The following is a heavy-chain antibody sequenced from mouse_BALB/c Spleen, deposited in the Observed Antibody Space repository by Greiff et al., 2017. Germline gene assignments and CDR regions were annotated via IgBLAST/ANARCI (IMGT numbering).Heavy chain of an antibody. Sequence: EVKLMESGGGLVKPGGSLKLSCAASGFTFSSYAMSWVRQTPEKRLEWVASISSGGSTYYPDSVKGRFTISRDNARNILYLQMSSLRSEDTAMYYCARGGYGSLYYAMDYWGQGTSVTVSS. CDR1: GFTFSSYA. V-gene: IGHV5-6-5*01. J-gene: IGHJ4*01. D-gene: IGHD1-1*01. CDR2: ISSGGST. CDR3: ARGGYGSLYYAMDY.